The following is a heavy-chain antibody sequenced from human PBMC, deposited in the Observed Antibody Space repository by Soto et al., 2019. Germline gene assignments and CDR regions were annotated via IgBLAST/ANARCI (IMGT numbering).Heavy chain of an antibody. Sequence: PGGSLKLSCAASGFTFSSYGMHWVRQAPGKGLEWVAVIWYDGSNKYYADSVKGRFTISRDNSKNTLYLQMNSLRAEDTAVYYCARVARLCSSTSCFTYWFDPWGQGTLVTVSS. D-gene: IGHD2-2*01. CDR2: IWYDGSNK. J-gene: IGHJ5*02. CDR3: ARVARLCSSTSCFTYWFDP. V-gene: IGHV3-33*01. CDR1: GFTFSSYG.